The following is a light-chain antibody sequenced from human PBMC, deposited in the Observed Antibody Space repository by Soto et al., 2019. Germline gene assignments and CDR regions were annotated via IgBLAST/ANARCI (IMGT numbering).Light chain of an antibody. CDR1: SSDVGGYNF. J-gene: IGLJ1*01. V-gene: IGLV2-14*03. Sequence: QSVLTQPASVFGSPGQSITISCTATSSDVGGYNFVSWYQQHPGKAPKLMIYEVSNRPSAVSTRFSGSKSGNTTSLTISGLQTEDEAGYFCSSYSITSTVLVGTGPKLNVL. CDR3: SSYSITSTVL. CDR2: EVS.